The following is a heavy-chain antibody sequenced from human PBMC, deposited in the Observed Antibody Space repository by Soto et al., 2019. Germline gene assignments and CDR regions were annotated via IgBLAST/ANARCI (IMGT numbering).Heavy chain of an antibody. D-gene: IGHD2-15*01. CDR2: IYPGDSDT. CDR1: GYRFTNYW. J-gene: IGHJ4*02. CDR3: MSRDAYSGTAYF. Sequence: PGESLKISCKGSGYRFTNYWIGWVRQMPGNGLEWMGIIYPGDSDTIYSPSFQGQVTISADKSTSTAYLLWSSLKASDSAMYYCMSRDAYSGTAYFWGQGTLLTVSS. V-gene: IGHV5-51*01.